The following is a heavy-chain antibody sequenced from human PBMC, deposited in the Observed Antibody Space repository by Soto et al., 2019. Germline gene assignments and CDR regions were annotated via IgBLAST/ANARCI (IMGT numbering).Heavy chain of an antibody. CDR1: GFIFSEST. J-gene: IGHJ4*02. CDR3: VKQAHGLDGVAFDY. CDR2: VSTSGRST. V-gene: IGHV3-64D*06. Sequence: GGSLRLSCSASGFIFSESTIYWVRQVPGKGLEAISAVSTSGRSTYYADSVKDRFTISRDNSKNALFLQMGSLRPEDTAIYYCVKQAHGLDGVAFDYWGQGTQVTVSS. D-gene: IGHD2-15*01.